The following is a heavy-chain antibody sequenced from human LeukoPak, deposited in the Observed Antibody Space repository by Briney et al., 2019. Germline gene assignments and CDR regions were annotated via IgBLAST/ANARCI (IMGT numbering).Heavy chain of an antibody. D-gene: IGHD2-2*01. Sequence: GGSLRLSCAASGFTFSSYAMHWVRQAPGKGLEWVAVISYDGSNKYYADSVKGRFTISRDNSKNTLYLQMNSLRAEDTAVYYCARGYCSSTSCSPDYWGQGTLVTVSS. V-gene: IGHV3-30*04. CDR3: ARGYCSSTSCSPDY. J-gene: IGHJ4*02. CDR1: GFTFSSYA. CDR2: ISYDGSNK.